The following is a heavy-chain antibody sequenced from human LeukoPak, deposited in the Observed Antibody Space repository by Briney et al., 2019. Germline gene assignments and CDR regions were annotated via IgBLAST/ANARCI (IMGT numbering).Heavy chain of an antibody. D-gene: IGHD1-26*01. Sequence: RRASVKVSCTASGYSFTGHYMHWVRQAPGQGLEWMGWINPSSGGTHYAQKFQARVTMTRDTSISTAYMELSRLRSDDTAVYYCAREVGATMSHFDSWGQGTLVTVSS. CDR3: AREVGATMSHFDS. V-gene: IGHV1-2*02. J-gene: IGHJ4*02. CDR2: INPSSGGT. CDR1: GYSFTGHY.